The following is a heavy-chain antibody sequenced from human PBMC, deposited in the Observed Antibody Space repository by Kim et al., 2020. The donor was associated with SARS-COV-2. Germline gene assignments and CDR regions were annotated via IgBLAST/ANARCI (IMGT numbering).Heavy chain of an antibody. D-gene: IGHD3-16*02. J-gene: IGHJ4*02. Sequence: SETLSLTCTVSGGSISSGGYYWSWIRQHPGKGLEWIGYIYYSGSTYYNPSLKSRVTISVDTSKNQFSLKLSSVTAADTAVYYCARAARFGGVIVLYVDYWGRGTLVTVSS. CDR1: GGSISSGGYY. V-gene: IGHV4-31*03. CDR2: IYYSGST. CDR3: ARAARFGGVIVLYVDY.